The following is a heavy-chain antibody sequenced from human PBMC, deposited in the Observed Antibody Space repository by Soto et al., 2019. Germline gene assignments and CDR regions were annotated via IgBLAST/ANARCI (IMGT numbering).Heavy chain of an antibody. V-gene: IGHV4-34*01. Sequence: QVPLQQWGAGLLKPSETLSLTCAVSGGSFSDFYWSWIRQPPGRGLECLGEVNDPGDTHYNPSPKSRDSTSVDSSKNEIPLKSRALSDVATAVYFSVRGRGKCRATDCSPPLYYYYSGLDHWGQGTTVTVS. CDR3: VRGRGKCRATDCSPPLYYYYSGLDH. D-gene: IGHD1-26*01. CDR2: VNDPGDT. J-gene: IGHJ6*02. CDR1: GGSFSDFY.